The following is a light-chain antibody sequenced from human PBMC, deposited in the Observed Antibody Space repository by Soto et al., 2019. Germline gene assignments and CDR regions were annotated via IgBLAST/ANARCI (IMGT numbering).Light chain of an antibody. J-gene: IGLJ2*01. Sequence: QSALTQPASVSGTPGQRVTISCSGSSSNIGSNTVNWYQQLPGAAPKLLVHSDNQRPSGVPDRFSGSRSGTSASLAISGLQSEDEADYYCATWDDSLNVYVLFGGGTKLTVL. CDR3: ATWDDSLNVYVL. V-gene: IGLV1-44*01. CDR2: SDN. CDR1: SSNIGSNT.